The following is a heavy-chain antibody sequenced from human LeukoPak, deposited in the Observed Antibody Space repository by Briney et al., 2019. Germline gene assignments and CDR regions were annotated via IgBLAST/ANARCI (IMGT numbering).Heavy chain of an antibody. Sequence: GGSLRFSCAASGFTFSSYAMNWVRQAPGKGLQWVSAISGSGGTTNYADYVNARFTISRDNSKNTLYLQVNSLRADDTAIYYCARDNGGTGWVYWGQGTLVTVSS. CDR1: GFTFSSYA. J-gene: IGHJ4*02. D-gene: IGHD6-19*01. CDR3: ARDNGGTGWVY. CDR2: ISGSGGTT. V-gene: IGHV3-23*01.